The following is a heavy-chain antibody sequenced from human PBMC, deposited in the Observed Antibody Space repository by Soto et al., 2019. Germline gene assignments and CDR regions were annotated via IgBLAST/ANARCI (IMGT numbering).Heavy chain of an antibody. D-gene: IGHD5-12*01. V-gene: IGHV3-21*01. CDR2: ISSSNSYI. CDR1: GFTFRSYS. CDR3: AREAVATTEIAS. J-gene: IGHJ1*01. Sequence: EVQLVESGGGLVKPGGSLRLSCAASGFTFRSYSMNWVRQAPGKGLEWVSSISSSNSYIYYADSVKGRFTISRDNAKNSLYLQMNSLRAEDTAVYYCAREAVATTEIASWGQGTLVTVSS.